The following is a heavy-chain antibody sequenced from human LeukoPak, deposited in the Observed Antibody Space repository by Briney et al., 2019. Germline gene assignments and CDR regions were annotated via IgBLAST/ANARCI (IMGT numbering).Heavy chain of an antibody. CDR2: ISGSGGST. V-gene: IGHV3-23*01. CDR3: AKDDGDSSGWYPLHFDY. Sequence: GGSLRLSCAASGFTFSSYAMSWVRQAPGKGLEWVSAISGSGGSTYYADSVKGRFTISRDNSKNTLYLQMNSLRAEDTAVYYCAKDDGDSSGWYPLHFDYWGQGTLVTVSS. D-gene: IGHD6-19*01. J-gene: IGHJ4*02. CDR1: GFTFSSYA.